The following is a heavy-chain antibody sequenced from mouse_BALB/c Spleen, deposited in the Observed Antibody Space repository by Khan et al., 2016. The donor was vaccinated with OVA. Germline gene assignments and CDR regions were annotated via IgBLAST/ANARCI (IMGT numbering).Heavy chain of an antibody. Sequence: QVQLQQSGAELVRPGVSVKISCKGSGYTFTDFTLHWVKQSHAMSLEWIGVISTYYGDATYNQRFKDKATMTVDKSSSTAYMELARLTSEDSAIYYCTRGGGGNRFAYWGQETLVTVSA. CDR1: GYTFTDFT. V-gene: IGHV1S137*01. CDR3: TRGGGGNRFAY. CDR2: ISTYYGDA. J-gene: IGHJ3*01.